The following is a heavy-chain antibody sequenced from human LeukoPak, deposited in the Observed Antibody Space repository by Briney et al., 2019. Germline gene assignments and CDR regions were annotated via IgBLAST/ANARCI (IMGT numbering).Heavy chain of an antibody. CDR1: GGSFSGYY. CDR2: INHSGST. D-gene: IGHD4-17*01. J-gene: IGHJ4*02. V-gene: IGHV4-34*01. CDR3: ARAYGAWDY. Sequence: PSETLSLACAVYGGSFSGYYWSWIRQPPGKGLEWIGEINHSGSTNYNPSLKSRVTISVDTSKNQFSLKLSSVTAADTAVYYCARAYGAWDYWGQGTLVTVSS.